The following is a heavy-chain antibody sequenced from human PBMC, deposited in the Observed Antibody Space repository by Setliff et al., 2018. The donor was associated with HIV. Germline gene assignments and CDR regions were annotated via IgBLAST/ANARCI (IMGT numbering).Heavy chain of an antibody. D-gene: IGHD3-3*01. Sequence: SETLSLTCTVSGGSIDSTSYYCGWIRQPPGKGLEWIGTISYSGNTYYRPSLKSRVTISVDTSKNQFSLRLNSVTAADTAVYYGARQSGYTRGWDIFGLVAGSFDIWGLGTMVTVSS. V-gene: IGHV4-39*01. CDR3: ARQSGYTRGWDIFGLVAGSFDI. CDR2: ISYSGNT. CDR1: GGSIDSTSYY. J-gene: IGHJ3*02.